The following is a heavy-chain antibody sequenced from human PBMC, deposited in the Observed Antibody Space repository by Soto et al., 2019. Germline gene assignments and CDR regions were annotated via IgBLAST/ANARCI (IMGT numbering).Heavy chain of an antibody. J-gene: IGHJ6*02. Sequence: ASVKVSCKASGYTFTSYAMHWVRQAPGQRLEWMGWINAGNGNTKYSQKFQGRVTITRNTSASTAYMELSSLRSEDTAVYYCARDRRESSSPYGDYYYYGMDVWGQGTTVTVSS. CDR1: GYTFTSYA. CDR2: INAGNGNT. V-gene: IGHV1-3*01. CDR3: ARDRRESSSPYGDYYYYGMDV. D-gene: IGHD6-6*01.